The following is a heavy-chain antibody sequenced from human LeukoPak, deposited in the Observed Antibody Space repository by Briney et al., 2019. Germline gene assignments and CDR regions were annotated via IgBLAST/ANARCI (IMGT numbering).Heavy chain of an antibody. CDR3: ARATSGIAAAGQLYFDY. CDR1: GGSISSYY. V-gene: IGHV4-59*01. D-gene: IGHD6-13*01. Sequence: KPSETLSLTCTVSGGSISSYYWSWIRQPPGKGLEWIGYIYYGGSTNYNPSLKSRVTISVDTSKNQFSLKLSSVTAADTAVYYCARATSGIAAAGQLYFDYWGQGTLVTVPS. J-gene: IGHJ4*02. CDR2: IYYGGST.